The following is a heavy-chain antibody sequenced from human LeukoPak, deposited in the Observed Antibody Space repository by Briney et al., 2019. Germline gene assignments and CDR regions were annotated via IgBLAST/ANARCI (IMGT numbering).Heavy chain of an antibody. CDR3: AKHGTDGDIVVVPAASHFDY. CDR1: GFTFSNYW. J-gene: IGHJ4*02. Sequence: PGGSLRLSCAASGFTFSNYWMSWVRQAPGKGLEWVANIKPDGSEKDYVDSVKGRFTISRDNAKNSLYLQMNSLRVEDTAVYYCAKHGTDGDIVVVPAASHFDYWGQGTLVTVSS. CDR2: IKPDGSEK. V-gene: IGHV3-7*01. D-gene: IGHD2-2*01.